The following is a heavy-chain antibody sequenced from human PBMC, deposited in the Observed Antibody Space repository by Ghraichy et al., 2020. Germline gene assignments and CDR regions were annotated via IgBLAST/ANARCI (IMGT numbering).Heavy chain of an antibody. D-gene: IGHD2-2*01. CDR1: GFTFDDYT. V-gene: IGHV3-43*01. Sequence: GGSLRLSRAASGFTFDDYTMHWVRQAPGKGLEWVSLISWDGGSTYYADSVKGRFTISRDNSKNSLYLQMNSLRTEDTALYYCAKGPNGYCSSTSCFYFDYWGQGTLVTVSS. J-gene: IGHJ4*02. CDR3: AKGPNGYCSSTSCFYFDY. CDR2: ISWDGGST.